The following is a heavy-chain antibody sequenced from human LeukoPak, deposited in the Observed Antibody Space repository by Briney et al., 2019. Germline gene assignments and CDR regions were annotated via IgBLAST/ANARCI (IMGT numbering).Heavy chain of an antibody. CDR1: GGSISSYY. D-gene: IGHD2-15*01. Sequence: SETLSLTCTVSGGSISSYYWSWIRQPPGKGLEWIGYIYYSGSTNYNPSLKSRVTISVDTSKNQFSLKLSSVTAADTAVYYCARYLVVVAATSAFDIWGQGTMVTVSS. V-gene: IGHV4-59*01. CDR3: ARYLVVVAATSAFDI. CDR2: IYYSGST. J-gene: IGHJ3*02.